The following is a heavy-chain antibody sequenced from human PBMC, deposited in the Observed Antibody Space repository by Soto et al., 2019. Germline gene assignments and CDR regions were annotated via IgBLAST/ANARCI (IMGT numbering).Heavy chain of an antibody. D-gene: IGHD4-4*01. J-gene: IGHJ6*02. V-gene: IGHV3-48*02. CDR3: ARPEKTTAYYYYAMDV. Sequence: GGTLRLSCAASEFTFRDYDMYWVRQAPGKGLEWLSYISSGSGTIYYADSVKGRFTISRDNAKNSLYLQMNSLRDEDTAVYYCARPEKTTAYYYYAMDVWGHGTTVTVSS. CDR1: EFTFRDYD. CDR2: ISSGSGTI.